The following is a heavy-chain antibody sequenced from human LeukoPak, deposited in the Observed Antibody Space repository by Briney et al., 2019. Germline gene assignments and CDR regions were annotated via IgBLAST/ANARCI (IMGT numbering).Heavy chain of an antibody. V-gene: IGHV1-46*01. D-gene: IGHD3-16*01. CDR3: ARWGYGGTPLDY. CDR1: GYTFTSYY. Sequence: GASVKVSCKASGYTFTSYYMHWVRQAPGQGLEWMGIINPSGGSTSYAQKFQGRVTMSRDTSTSTVYMELSSLRSEDTAVYYCARWGYGGTPLDYWGQGTWSPSPQ. J-gene: IGHJ4*02. CDR2: INPSGGST.